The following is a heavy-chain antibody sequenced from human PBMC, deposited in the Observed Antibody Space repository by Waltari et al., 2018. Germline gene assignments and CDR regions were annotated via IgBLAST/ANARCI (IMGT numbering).Heavy chain of an antibody. V-gene: IGHV4-39*01. Sequence: QLQLQESGPGLVQPSATLSLTCTASGGSISTNYNWGWIRQPPGKGLEWMGNMQYRGSTFYNPSLKSRVTISLDTSKNQFSLRLSSVGAADTAVYFCGRIAFGDDGGYFQHWGQGTLVTVSS. CDR2: MQYRGST. D-gene: IGHD4-17*01. J-gene: IGHJ1*01. CDR1: GGSISTNYN. CDR3: GRIAFGDDGGYFQH.